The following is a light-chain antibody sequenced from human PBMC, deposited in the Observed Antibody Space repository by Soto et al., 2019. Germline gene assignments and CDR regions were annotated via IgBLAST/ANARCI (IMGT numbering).Light chain of an antibody. CDR2: DAS. CDR3: QKRGHWPS. V-gene: IGKV3-11*01. CDR1: QSLDNY. J-gene: IGKJ4*01. Sequence: EIVLTQSPATLSLSPGERATLSCRASQSLDNYLAWYQHKPGQAPRLLIYDASTRATDIPARFSGSGSGTDFTLPISSLEPEDFAVYYCQKRGHWPSFGGGTKVEIK.